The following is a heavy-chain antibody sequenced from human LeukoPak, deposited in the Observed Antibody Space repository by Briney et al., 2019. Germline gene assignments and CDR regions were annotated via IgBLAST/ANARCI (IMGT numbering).Heavy chain of an antibody. CDR2: ISGNSGSS. D-gene: IGHD1-26*01. CDR3: AKAPYIVGATKSLDY. Sequence: QPGGSLRLSCAASGFPFSSYAMTWVRQAPGKGLEWVSAISGNSGSSYYADSVKGRFTISRDNSKNTLYLQMNSLRAEDTAVYYCAKAPYIVGATKSLDYWGQGTLATVSS. CDR1: GFPFSSYA. V-gene: IGHV3-23*01. J-gene: IGHJ4*02.